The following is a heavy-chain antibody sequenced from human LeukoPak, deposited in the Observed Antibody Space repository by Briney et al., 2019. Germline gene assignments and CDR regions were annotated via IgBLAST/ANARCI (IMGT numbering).Heavy chain of an antibody. J-gene: IGHJ5*02. V-gene: IGHV1-46*01. Sequence: GASVKVSCKASGYTFTGYYIHWVRQAPGQGLEWMGIINPSGGSASYAQKFQGRVTMTRDTSTSTVYMELSSLRSEDTAVYYCARDGVSGWYHWGQGTLVTVSS. D-gene: IGHD6-19*01. CDR3: ARDGVSGWYH. CDR2: INPSGGSA. CDR1: GYTFTGYY.